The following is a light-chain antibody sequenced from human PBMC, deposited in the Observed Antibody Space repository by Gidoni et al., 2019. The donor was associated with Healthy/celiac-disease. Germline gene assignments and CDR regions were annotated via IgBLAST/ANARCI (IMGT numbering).Light chain of an antibody. Sequence: QSALTQPRSVSGSPGPSVTISCTGTSSDVGGYNYVSWYQQHPGKAPKLMIHDVSKRPSGVPDRFSGSKSGNTASLTISGLQAEDEADYYCCSYAGSYTPVFGGGTKLTVL. CDR1: SSDVGGYNY. CDR2: DVS. CDR3: CSYAGSYTPV. V-gene: IGLV2-11*01. J-gene: IGLJ2*01.